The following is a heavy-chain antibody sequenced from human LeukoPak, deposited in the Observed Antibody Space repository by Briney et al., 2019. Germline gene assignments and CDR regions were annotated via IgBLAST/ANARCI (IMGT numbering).Heavy chain of an antibody. D-gene: IGHD2-2*01. CDR3: ARASPLGYCSSTSCYHYGMDV. CDR1: GGTFSSYA. J-gene: IGHJ6*02. Sequence: SVKVSCKASGGTFSSYAISWVRQAPGQGLEWMGGIIPILGTANYAQKFQGRVTITADESTSTAYMELSSLRSEDTAVYYCARASPLGYCSSTSCYHYGMDVWGQGTTVTVSS. CDR2: IIPILGTA. V-gene: IGHV1-69*13.